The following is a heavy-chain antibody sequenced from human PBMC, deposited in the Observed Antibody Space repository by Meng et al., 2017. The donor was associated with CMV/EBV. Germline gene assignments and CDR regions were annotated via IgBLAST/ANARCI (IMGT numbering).Heavy chain of an antibody. CDR2: ISSSSSYM. CDR1: GFTLSVCA. D-gene: IGHD1-20*01. Sequence: SCAASGFTLSVCAMHWVRQATGKGLEWVSSISSSSSYMCYADSVKGRFTISRDNAKNSLYLQMNSLRDEDTAVYYCASRPYNWNYFDYWGQGTLVTVSS. V-gene: IGHV3-21*01. J-gene: IGHJ4*02. CDR3: ASRPYNWNYFDY.